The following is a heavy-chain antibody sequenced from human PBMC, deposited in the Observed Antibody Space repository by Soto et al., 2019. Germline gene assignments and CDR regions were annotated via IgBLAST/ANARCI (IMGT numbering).Heavy chain of an antibody. CDR3: ATMWELTQPDDFDI. D-gene: IGHD1-26*01. V-gene: IGHV3-30-3*01. Sequence: GGSLRLSCAASGFTFSSYAMHWVRQAPGKELERVAVISYDGSKKYYADSVKGRFTISRDNSEKTLYLQMNSLRDEDTAGNYCATMWELTQPDDFDIWGQGTMVTVSS. J-gene: IGHJ3*02. CDR2: ISYDGSKK. CDR1: GFTFSSYA.